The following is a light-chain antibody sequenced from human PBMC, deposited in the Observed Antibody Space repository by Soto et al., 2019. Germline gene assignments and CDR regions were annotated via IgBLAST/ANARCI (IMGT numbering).Light chain of an antibody. CDR2: KAS. J-gene: IGKJ1*01. CDR1: QTISSW. V-gene: IGKV1-5*03. Sequence: DIHMTQSPSTLSGSVGDRVTITCRASQTISSWLAWYQQKPGKAPKLLIYKASTLKSGVPSRFSGSGSGTEFTLTISSLQPDDLATYYCQQYNSLWTFGQGTKVDI. CDR3: QQYNSLWT.